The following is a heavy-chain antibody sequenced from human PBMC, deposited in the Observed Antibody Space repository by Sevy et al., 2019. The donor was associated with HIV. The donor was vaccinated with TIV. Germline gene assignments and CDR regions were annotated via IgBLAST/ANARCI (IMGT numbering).Heavy chain of an antibody. CDR2: ISSSGSTI. D-gene: IGHD3-16*01. CDR1: GFTFSDYY. Sequence: GGSLRLSCAASGFTFSDYYMSWIRQAPGKGLEWVSYISSSGSTIYYADSVKGRFTISRDNAKNSLYLQMNSLRAEDTAVYYCARLVCAYYYYYMDVWGKGTTVTVSS. J-gene: IGHJ6*03. V-gene: IGHV3-11*01. CDR3: ARLVCAYYYYYMDV.